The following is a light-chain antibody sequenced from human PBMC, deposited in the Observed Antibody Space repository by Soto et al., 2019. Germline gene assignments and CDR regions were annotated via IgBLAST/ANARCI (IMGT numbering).Light chain of an antibody. CDR1: QRVASSY. CDR2: GAS. J-gene: IGKJ1*01. CDR3: RQYGTSTQT. Sequence: EIVFTQSPGTLSLSPGERATLSCRASQRVASSYLAWFQRKPGQSPRLLIHGASSRGNGIPEKFCSSGAGAECTPTISRLEPEDVVVDYCRQYGTSTQTFGQGTKVDIK. V-gene: IGKV3-20*01.